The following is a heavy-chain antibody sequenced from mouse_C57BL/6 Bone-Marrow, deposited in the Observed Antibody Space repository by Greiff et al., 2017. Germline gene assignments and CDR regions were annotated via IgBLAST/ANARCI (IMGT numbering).Heavy chain of an antibody. J-gene: IGHJ4*01. Sequence: QVQLQQPGAELVRPGSSVKLSCKASGYTFTSYWLDWVQQRPGQGLEWIGNIYPSDSETHYNQKFKDKATLTVDKSSSATYMQLSSLTSEDSAGYYCAKIGDYWGQGTSVTVSS. V-gene: IGHV1-61*01. CDR2: IYPSDSET. CDR3: AKIGDY. D-gene: IGHD2-14*01. CDR1: GYTFTSYW.